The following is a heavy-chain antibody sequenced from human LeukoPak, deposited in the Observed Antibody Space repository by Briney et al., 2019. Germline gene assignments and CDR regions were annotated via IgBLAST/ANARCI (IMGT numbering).Heavy chain of an antibody. CDR3: ARDQGSSWIEDFDY. CDR1: GYTFTSYA. J-gene: IGHJ4*02. V-gene: IGHV7-4-1*02. Sequence: ASVKLSCKASGYTFTSYAMNWVRQAPGQGLEWMGWINTNTGNPTYAQGFTGRFVFSLDTSVSTAYLQISSLKAEDTAVYYCARDQGSSWIEDFDYWGQGTLVTVSS. CDR2: INTNTGNP. D-gene: IGHD6-13*01.